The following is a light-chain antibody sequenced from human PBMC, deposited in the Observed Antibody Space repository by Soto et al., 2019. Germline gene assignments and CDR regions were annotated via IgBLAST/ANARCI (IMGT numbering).Light chain of an antibody. Sequence: DLQMTQSPSTLSASVGDRVTITCRASQSISSWLAWYQQKPGKAPKLLIYKASSLESGVPSRFNGSGSGTQFTLTISSLQPDYFAAYYCQQYNSYPYSCGQGTKLEIK. CDR2: KAS. J-gene: IGKJ2*01. CDR1: QSISSW. V-gene: IGKV1-5*03. CDR3: QQYNSYPYS.